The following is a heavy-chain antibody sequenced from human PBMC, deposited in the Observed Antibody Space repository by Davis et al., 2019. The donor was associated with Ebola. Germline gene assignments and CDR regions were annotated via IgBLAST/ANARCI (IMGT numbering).Heavy chain of an antibody. D-gene: IGHD6-13*01. CDR2: IYTSGST. J-gene: IGHJ6*02. CDR3: ARDYSSSWYAGLHYYYYGMDV. Sequence: PSETLSLTCTVSGGSISSSSYYWSWIRQPAGKGLEWIGHIYTSGSTNYNPSLKSRVTISVDTSKNQFSLKLSSVTAADTAVYYCARDYSSSWYAGLHYYYYGMDVWGQGTTVTVSS. CDR1: GGSISSSSYY. V-gene: IGHV4-61*09.